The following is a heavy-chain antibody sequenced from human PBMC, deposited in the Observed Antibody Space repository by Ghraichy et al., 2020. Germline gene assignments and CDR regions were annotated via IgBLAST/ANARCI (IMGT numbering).Heavy chain of an antibody. CDR2: IHSSGST. CDR1: GGSMINYY. D-gene: IGHD1-26*01. V-gene: IGHV4-59*08. CDR3: ARLDTVGALNGDAFDI. J-gene: IGHJ3*02. Sequence: SETLSLTCTVSGGSMINYYWSWIRQPPGRGLTWIAYIHSSGSTNYNPSLKSRVAISVDTSTSQFSLKLNSVTATDTAVYYCARLDTVGALNGDAFDIWGQGARVTVSS.